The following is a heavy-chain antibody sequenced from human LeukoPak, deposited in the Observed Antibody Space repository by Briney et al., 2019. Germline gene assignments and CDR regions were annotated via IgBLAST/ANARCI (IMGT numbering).Heavy chain of an antibody. CDR1: GGSISSHY. D-gene: IGHD1-26*01. Sequence: SETLSLTCTVSGGSISSHYWSRIRQPPGKGLEWIGYIYYSGSTNYNPSLKSRVTISVDTSKNQFALKLSSVTAADTAVYYCATESYSGSSVAFDIWGQGTMVTVSS. V-gene: IGHV4-59*11. CDR2: IYYSGST. CDR3: ATESYSGSSVAFDI. J-gene: IGHJ3*02.